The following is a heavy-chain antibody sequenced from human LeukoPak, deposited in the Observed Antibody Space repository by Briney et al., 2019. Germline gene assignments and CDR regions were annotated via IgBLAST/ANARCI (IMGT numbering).Heavy chain of an antibody. V-gene: IGHV4-34*01. CDR1: GGSISSYY. CDR3: ASDYYGSGSENWFDP. D-gene: IGHD3-10*01. CDR2: INHSGST. Sequence: PSETLSLTCTVSGGSISSYYWSWIRQPPGKGLEWIGEINHSGSTNYNPSLKSRVTISADTSKNQFSLKLSSVTAADTAVYYCASDYYGSGSENWFDPWGQGTLVTVSS. J-gene: IGHJ5*02.